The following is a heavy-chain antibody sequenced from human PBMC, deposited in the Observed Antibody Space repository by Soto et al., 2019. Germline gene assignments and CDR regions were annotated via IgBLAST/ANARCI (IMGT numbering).Heavy chain of an antibody. D-gene: IGHD4-17*01. V-gene: IGHV1-18*01. CDR1: GYTFTSYG. Sequence: QVQLVQSGAEVKKPGASVKVSCKASGYTFTSYGISWVRQAPGQGLEWMGWISAYNGNTNYAQKLQGRVTMTTDTSTSTAYMELRGLRSDDTAVYYCARLLSPPNYGDPDHYYYYGMDVWGQGTTVTVSS. CDR2: ISAYNGNT. J-gene: IGHJ6*02. CDR3: ARLLSPPNYGDPDHYYYYGMDV.